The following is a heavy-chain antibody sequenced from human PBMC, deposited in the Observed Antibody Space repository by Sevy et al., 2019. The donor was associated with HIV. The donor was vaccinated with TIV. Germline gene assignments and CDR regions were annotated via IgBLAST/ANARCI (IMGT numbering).Heavy chain of an antibody. CDR3: AGRYDFWSGYYRPFDY. J-gene: IGHJ4*02. CDR2: ISSSSSYI. V-gene: IGHV3-21*01. D-gene: IGHD3-3*01. Sequence: GGSLRLSCAASGFTFSSYSMNWVRQAPGKGLEWVSSISSSSSYIYNADSVKGRFTISRDNATNSPYLQMNSLRTEDTAAYYCAGRYDFWSGYYRPFDYWGQGTLVTVSS. CDR1: GFTFSSYS.